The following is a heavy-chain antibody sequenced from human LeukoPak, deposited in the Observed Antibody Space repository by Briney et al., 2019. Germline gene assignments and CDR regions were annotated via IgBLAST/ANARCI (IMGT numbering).Heavy chain of an antibody. V-gene: IGHV4-39*01. J-gene: IGHJ4*02. Sequence: SETLSLTCTVSGGSISSTSYFWVWIRQPPGKGLEWIGTIYYSGSTYYNPSLKSRVTISVDTSKNQFSLKLSSVTAADTAVFYCARRKSSSSSAFDSWGQETLVTVSS. CDR1: GGSISSTSYF. CDR3: ARRKSSSSSAFDS. CDR2: IYYSGST. D-gene: IGHD6-6*01.